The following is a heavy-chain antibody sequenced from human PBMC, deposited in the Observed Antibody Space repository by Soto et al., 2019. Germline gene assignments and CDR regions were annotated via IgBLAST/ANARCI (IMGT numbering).Heavy chain of an antibody. J-gene: IGHJ6*02. CDR3: ARISNYYYYYGMDV. D-gene: IGHD2-2*01. CDR2: IYPGDSDT. V-gene: IGHV5-51*01. CDR1: GYSFTSYW. Sequence: WESLKISCKGSGYSFTSYWIGWVRQMPGKGLEWMGIIYPGDSDTRDSPSFQGQVTISADKSISTAYLQWSSLKASDTATYYCARISNYYYYYGMDVWGQGTTVSVFS.